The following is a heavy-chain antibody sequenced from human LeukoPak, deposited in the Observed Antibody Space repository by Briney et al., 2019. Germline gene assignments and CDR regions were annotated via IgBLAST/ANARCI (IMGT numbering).Heavy chain of an antibody. CDR2: ISGSGGST. D-gene: IGHD3-10*01. CDR1: GFTFSSYA. Sequence: HPGGSLRLSCAASGFTFSSYAMSWVRQAPGKGLEWVSAISGSGGSTYYADSVKGRFTISRDNSKNTLYLQMNNLRAEDTAVYYCAKSGALLLWFGELLDYFDYWGQGTLVTVSS. V-gene: IGHV3-23*01. CDR3: AKSGALLLWFGELLDYFDY. J-gene: IGHJ4*02.